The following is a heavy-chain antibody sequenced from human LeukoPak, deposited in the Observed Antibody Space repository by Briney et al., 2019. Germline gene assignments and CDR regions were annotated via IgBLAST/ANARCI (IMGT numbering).Heavy chain of an antibody. J-gene: IGHJ2*01. Sequence: SETLSLNCAVYGGSFSGYYWSWIRKPPGKGLEWIGEINHSGSTNYNPSLKSRVTISVDTSKNQFSLKLSSVTAADTAVYYCARTPGRYSSSWSPQRYFDLWGRGTLVTVSS. CDR1: GGSFSGYY. V-gene: IGHV4-34*01. CDR3: ARTPGRYSSSWSPQRYFDL. D-gene: IGHD6-13*01. CDR2: INHSGST.